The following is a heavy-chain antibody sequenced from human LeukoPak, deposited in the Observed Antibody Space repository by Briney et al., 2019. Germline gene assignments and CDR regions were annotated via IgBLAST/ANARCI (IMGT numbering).Heavy chain of an antibody. D-gene: IGHD3-22*01. CDR2: IYHSGST. Sequence: PPETLSLTCAVSGGSISSGGYSWSWIRQPPGKGLEWIGYIYHSGSTYYNPSLKSRVTISVDRSKNQFSLKLSSVTAADTAVYYCARVLSYYDSSGYSLESWFDPWGQGTLVTVSS. CDR3: ARVLSYYDSSGYSLESWFDP. CDR1: GGSISSGGYS. V-gene: IGHV4-30-2*01. J-gene: IGHJ5*02.